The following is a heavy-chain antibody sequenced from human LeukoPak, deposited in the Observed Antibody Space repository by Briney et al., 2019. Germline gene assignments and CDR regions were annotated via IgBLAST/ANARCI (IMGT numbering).Heavy chain of an antibody. CDR3: AKDGYSSGHTYYFDY. D-gene: IGHD6-19*01. J-gene: IGHJ4*02. CDR1: GGSVSSGSYY. CDR2: ISGSGGST. Sequence: ETLSLTCTVSGGSVSSGSYYWSWVRQAPGKGLEWVSAISGSGGSTYYADSVKGRFTISRDNSKNTLYLRMNSLRAEDTAVYYCAKDGYSSGHTYYFDYWGQGTLVTVSS. V-gene: IGHV3-23*01.